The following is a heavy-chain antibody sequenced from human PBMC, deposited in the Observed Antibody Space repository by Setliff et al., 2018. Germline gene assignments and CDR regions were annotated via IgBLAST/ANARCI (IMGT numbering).Heavy chain of an antibody. CDR2: VYTSGST. D-gene: IGHD5-12*01. Sequence: SETLSLTCTVSGGSISSSSYYWGWIRQPPGKGLEWIGYVYTSGSTNYNPSLKSRVTISVDTSKNQFSLKLSSVTAADTALYYCARESRFGYSGYDCAFDYWGQGMLVTVSS. V-gene: IGHV4-61*05. CDR1: GGSISSSSYY. CDR3: ARESRFGYSGYDCAFDY. J-gene: IGHJ4*02.